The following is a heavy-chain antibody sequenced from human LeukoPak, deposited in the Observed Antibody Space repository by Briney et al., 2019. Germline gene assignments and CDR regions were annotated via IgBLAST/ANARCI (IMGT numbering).Heavy chain of an antibody. V-gene: IGHV3-48*03. D-gene: IGHD1-26*01. CDR2: ITSSASTI. CDR3: ARKVLSGSRYFDY. Sequence: PGGSLKLSCAASGFSFSNYAMHWVRQPPGKGLEWVSYITSSASTIYYAESVKGRFTISRDNAKNSLFLQMNSLRAEDTAVYYCARKVLSGSRYFDYWGQGALVTVSS. CDR1: GFSFSNYA. J-gene: IGHJ4*02.